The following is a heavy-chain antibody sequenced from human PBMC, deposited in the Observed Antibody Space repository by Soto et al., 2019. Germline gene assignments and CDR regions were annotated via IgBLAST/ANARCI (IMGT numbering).Heavy chain of an antibody. Sequence: PSETLSLTCAVYGGSFSGYYWSWIRQHPGKGLEWIGYIYYSGSTYYNPSLKSRVTISVDTSKNQFSLKLSSVTAADTAVYYCARKIQLGYCSGGSCYWWFDPWGQGTLVTVSS. CDR3: ARKIQLGYCSGGSCYWWFDP. V-gene: IGHV4-31*11. CDR1: GGSFSGYY. CDR2: IYYSGST. J-gene: IGHJ5*02. D-gene: IGHD2-15*01.